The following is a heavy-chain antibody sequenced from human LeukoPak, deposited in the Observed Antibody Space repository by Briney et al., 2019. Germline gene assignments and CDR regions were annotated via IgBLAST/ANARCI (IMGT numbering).Heavy chain of an antibody. CDR1: GYSFTSYW. CDR2: IYPGDSDT. Sequence: GESLNISCKGSGYSFTSYWIGWVRQMPGKGLEWMGIIYPGDSDTRYSPSFQGQVTISADKSISTAYLQWSSLKASDTAMYYCARSLYDSSPDDAFDIWGQGTMVTVSS. CDR3: ARSLYDSSPDDAFDI. D-gene: IGHD3-22*01. V-gene: IGHV5-51*01. J-gene: IGHJ3*02.